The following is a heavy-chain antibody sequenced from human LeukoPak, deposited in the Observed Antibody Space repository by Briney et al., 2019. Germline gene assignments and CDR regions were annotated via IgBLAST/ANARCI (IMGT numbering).Heavy chain of an antibody. V-gene: IGHV3-30*04. CDR3: ARDPYNGYYGDDYYYYMDV. CDR1: GFTFSSYS. CDR2: ISSDESNK. Sequence: GGSLRLSCAASGFTFSSYSMHWVRQAPGKGLEWVAVISSDESNKYYADSVKGRFTISRDNAKNSLSLQMNSLRAEDTAVYYCARDPYNGYYGDDYYYYMDVWGKGTTVTISS. D-gene: IGHD3-3*01. J-gene: IGHJ6*03.